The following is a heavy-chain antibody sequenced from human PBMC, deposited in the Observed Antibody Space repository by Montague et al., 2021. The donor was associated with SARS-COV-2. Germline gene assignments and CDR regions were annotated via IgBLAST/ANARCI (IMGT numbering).Heavy chain of an antibody. V-gene: IGHV4-39*01. CDR1: GGSISSSNYY. Sequence: SETLSLTCTVSGGSISSSNYYWGWVRLPPGKGLEWIGSISYRGDPYYNPSLKSRLTISVDTSQNQFSLKLSSVTAADTAVYYCAKPLATGNYYYWGQGTLVTVSS. J-gene: IGHJ4*02. D-gene: IGHD1-1*01. CDR2: ISYRGDP. CDR3: AKPLATGNYYY.